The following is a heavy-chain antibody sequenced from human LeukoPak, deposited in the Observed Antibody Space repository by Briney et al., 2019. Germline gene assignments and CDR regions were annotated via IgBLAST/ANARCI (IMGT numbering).Heavy chain of an antibody. CDR2: ISGRGGST. V-gene: IGHV3-23*01. CDR1: GFTFSDYY. CDR3: AKGEYGSGSYSAYYFDH. Sequence: QTGGSLRLSCAASGFTFSDYYMSWIRQAPGKGLEWVSVISGRGGSTYYADSVKGRFTISRDNSKNTLYVQMNSMRAEDTAVYYCAKGEYGSGSYSAYYFDHWGQGTLVTVSS. D-gene: IGHD3-10*01. J-gene: IGHJ4*02.